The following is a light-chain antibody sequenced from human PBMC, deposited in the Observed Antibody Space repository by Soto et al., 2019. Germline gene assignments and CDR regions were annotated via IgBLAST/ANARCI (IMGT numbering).Light chain of an antibody. CDR2: DAS. V-gene: IGKV1-5*01. Sequence: DIQMTQSPSTLSASVGDXVTITCRASQSISSWLAWYQQKPGKAPKLLIYDASSLESGVPSRFSGSGSGTEFTLTISSLQPDDFATYYCQQYNSYSLTFSQGTKVDIK. CDR1: QSISSW. CDR3: QQYNSYSLT. J-gene: IGKJ1*01.